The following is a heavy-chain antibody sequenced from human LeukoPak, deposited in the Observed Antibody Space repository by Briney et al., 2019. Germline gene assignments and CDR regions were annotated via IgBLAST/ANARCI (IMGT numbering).Heavy chain of an antibody. V-gene: IGHV3-23*01. J-gene: IGHJ4*02. CDR3: AREYGSGSYYYDY. Sequence: GSLRLSCAASGFTFTSYAMSWVRQAPGKGLEWVSAISGSGGSSHYADSVKGRSTLSRDNSKSTLYLQMNSLRAEDTAVYYCAREYGSGSYYYDYWGQGTLVTVSS. CDR1: GFTFTSYA. CDR2: ISGSGGSS. D-gene: IGHD3-10*01.